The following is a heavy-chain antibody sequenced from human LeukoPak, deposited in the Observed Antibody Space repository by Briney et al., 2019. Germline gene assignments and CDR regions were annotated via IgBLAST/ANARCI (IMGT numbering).Heavy chain of an antibody. V-gene: IGHV1-69*05. CDR1: GGTFSSYA. Sequence: SVKVSCKASGGTFSSYATSWVRQAPGQGLEWMGRIIPIFGTANYAQKFQGRVTITTDESTSTAYMELSSLTSEDTAVYYCARGRYYDSSGPFDYWGQGTLVTVSS. D-gene: IGHD3-22*01. CDR2: IIPIFGTA. J-gene: IGHJ4*02. CDR3: ARGRYYDSSGPFDY.